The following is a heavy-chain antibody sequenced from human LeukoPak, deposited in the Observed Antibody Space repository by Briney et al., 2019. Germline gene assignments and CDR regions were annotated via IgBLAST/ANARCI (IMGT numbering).Heavy chain of an antibody. D-gene: IGHD6-13*01. Sequence: GASVNVSCKASEYPFINYYMHWVRQTPGQGLGWMGIINLSGGGTSNAQTFQGRFTMHRDRSTTTFYMELSLLRSGATAGYSCAGSSVERQQLARCDYWGQGTLVTVSS. J-gene: IGHJ4*02. CDR2: INLSGGGT. CDR1: EYPFINYY. V-gene: IGHV1-46*01. CDR3: AGSSVERQQLARCDY.